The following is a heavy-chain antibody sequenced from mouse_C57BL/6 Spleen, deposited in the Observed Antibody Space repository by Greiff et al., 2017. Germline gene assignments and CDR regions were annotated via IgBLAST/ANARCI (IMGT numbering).Heavy chain of an antibody. J-gene: IGHJ1*03. CDR3: ARNYGSSYFHFDV. CDR2: IHPNSGST. V-gene: IGHV1-64*01. CDR1: GYTFTSYW. Sequence: VQLQQPGAELVRPGSSVKLSCKASGYTFTSYWMHWVKQRPGQGLEWIGMIHPNSGSTNYNEKFKSKATLTVDKSSSTAYMQLSSLTSEDSAVYYCARNYGSSYFHFDVWGTGTTVTVSS. D-gene: IGHD1-1*01.